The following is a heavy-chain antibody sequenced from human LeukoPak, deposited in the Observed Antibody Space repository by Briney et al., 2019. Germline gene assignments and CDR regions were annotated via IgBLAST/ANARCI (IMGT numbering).Heavy chain of an antibody. CDR1: GGSISSYY. V-gene: IGHV4-59*01. CDR2: IYYSGST. J-gene: IGHJ3*02. D-gene: IGHD1-26*01. Sequence: SETLSLTCAVSGGSISSYYWSWIRQPPGKGLEWIGYIYYSGSTNYNPSLKSRVTISVDTSKNQFSLKLSSVTAADTAVYYCARDWRELHPHDAFDIWGQGTMVTVSS. CDR3: ARDWRELHPHDAFDI.